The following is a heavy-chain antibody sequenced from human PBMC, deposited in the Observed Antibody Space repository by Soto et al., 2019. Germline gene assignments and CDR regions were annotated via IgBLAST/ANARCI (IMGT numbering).Heavy chain of an antibody. V-gene: IGHV1-24*01. CDR1: GYTLTELS. Sequence: ASVKVSCKVSGYTLTELSMHWVRQAPGKGLEWMGGFDPEDGETIYAQKFQGRVTMTEDTSTDTAYMEVSSLRSEDTAVYYCATPYGSGSYYPYGMDVWGQGTTVTVS. J-gene: IGHJ6*02. CDR2: FDPEDGET. CDR3: ATPYGSGSYYPYGMDV. D-gene: IGHD3-10*01.